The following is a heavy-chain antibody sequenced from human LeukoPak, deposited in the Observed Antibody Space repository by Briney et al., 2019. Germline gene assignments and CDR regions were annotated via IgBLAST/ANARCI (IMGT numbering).Heavy chain of an antibody. J-gene: IGHJ5*02. D-gene: IGHD3-10*01. V-gene: IGHV1-18*04. CDR1: GYTFTSYG. CDR3: AREVSLWFGELLQTYNWFDP. Sequence: ASVKVSCKASGYTFTSYGISWVRQAPGQGLEWMGWISAYNGNTNYAQKLQGRVTMTTDTSTSTACMELRSLRSDDTAVYYCAREVSLWFGELLQTYNWFDPWGQGTLVTVSS. CDR2: ISAYNGNT.